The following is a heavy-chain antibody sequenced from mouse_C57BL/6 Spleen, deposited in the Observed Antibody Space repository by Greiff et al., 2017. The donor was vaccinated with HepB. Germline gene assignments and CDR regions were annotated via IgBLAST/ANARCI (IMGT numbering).Heavy chain of an antibody. J-gene: IGHJ4*01. CDR1: GFTFSSYG. V-gene: IGHV5-6*01. CDR2: ISSGGSYT. CDR3: ARPQNYAMDY. Sequence: VQLKESGGDLVKPGGSLKLSCAASGFTFSSYGMSWVRQTPDKRLEWVATISSGGSYTYYPDSVKGRFTISRDNAKNTLYLQMSSLKSEDTAMYYCARPQNYAMDYWGQGTSVTVSS.